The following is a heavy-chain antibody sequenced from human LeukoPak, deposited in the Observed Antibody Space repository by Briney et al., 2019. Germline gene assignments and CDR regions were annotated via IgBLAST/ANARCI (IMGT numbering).Heavy chain of an antibody. V-gene: IGHV4-38-2*01. Sequence: SETLSLTCAVSGYSISSGYYWGWIRQPPGKGLERIGSIYHSGSTYYNPSLKSRVTISVDTSKNQFSLKLSSVTAADTAVYYCARLGRAIRYFDWLLYLDYWGQGTLVTVSS. CDR2: IYHSGST. J-gene: IGHJ4*02. CDR3: ARLGRAIRYFDWLLYLDY. D-gene: IGHD3-9*01. CDR1: GYSISSGYY.